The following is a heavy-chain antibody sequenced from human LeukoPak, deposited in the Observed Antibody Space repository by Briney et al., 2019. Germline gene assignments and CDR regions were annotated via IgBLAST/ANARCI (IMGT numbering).Heavy chain of an antibody. V-gene: IGHV3-30*02. CDR1: GFTFSNYG. Sequence: GGSLRLSCAASGFTFSNYGIHWVRQAPGKGLHWVAFIHYDGSNKYYADSVKGRFTISRDNAKNSLTLQMNNLRAEDTAVYYCARRAGDYSHPYDYWGQGTLVTVSS. CDR2: IHYDGSNK. CDR3: ARRAGDYSHPYDY. J-gene: IGHJ4*02. D-gene: IGHD4-17*01.